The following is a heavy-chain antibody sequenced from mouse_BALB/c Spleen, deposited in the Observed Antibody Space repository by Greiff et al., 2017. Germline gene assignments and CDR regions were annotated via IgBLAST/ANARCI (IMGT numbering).Heavy chain of an antibody. CDR2: IYPGSGST. Sequence: LQQPGSELVRPGASVKLSCKASGYTFTSYWMHWVKQRHGQGLEWIGNIYPGSGSTNYDEKFKSKGTLTVDTSSSTAYMHLSSLTSEDSAVYYCTRSKKNYAMDYWGQGTSVTVSS. J-gene: IGHJ4*01. V-gene: IGHV1S22*01. CDR1: GYTFTSYW. CDR3: TRSKKNYAMDY.